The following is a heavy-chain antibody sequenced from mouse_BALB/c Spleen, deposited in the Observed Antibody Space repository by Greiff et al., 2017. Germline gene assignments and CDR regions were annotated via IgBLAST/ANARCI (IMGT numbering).Heavy chain of an antibody. V-gene: IGHV2-9*02. CDR1: GFSLTSYG. D-gene: IGHD1-1*01. CDR2: IWAGGST. Sequence: VQRVESGPGLVAPSQSLSITCTVSGFSLTSYGVHWVRQPPGKGLEWLGVIWAGGSTNYNSALMSRLSISKDNSKSQVFFKMNSLQANDTAIYYCARGEVYYYGSSFAYWGQGTLVTVSA. CDR3: ARGEVYYYGSSFAY. J-gene: IGHJ3*01.